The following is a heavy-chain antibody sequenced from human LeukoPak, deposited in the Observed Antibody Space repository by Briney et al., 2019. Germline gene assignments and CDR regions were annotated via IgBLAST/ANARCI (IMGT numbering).Heavy chain of an antibody. CDR2: IYYSGST. J-gene: IGHJ4*02. D-gene: IGHD4-17*01. V-gene: IGHV4-59*08. Sequence: SETLSLTCTVSGGFINSYYWSRIRQPPGKGLEWIGYIYYSGSTIYSPSLTSRVTISVDRTKNQFSLKLSSVTAADTAVYYCARGGPTVTSDIPYWGQGALVTVSS. CDR3: ARGGPTVTSDIPY. CDR1: GGFINSYY.